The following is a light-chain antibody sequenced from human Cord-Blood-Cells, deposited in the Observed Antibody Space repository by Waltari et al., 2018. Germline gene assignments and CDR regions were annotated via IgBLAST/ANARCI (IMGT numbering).Light chain of an antibody. CDR2: KAS. Sequence: DIQMTQSPSTLSASVGDRVTITCRASPSISSWLAWYQQKPGKAPKILIYKASSLESGVPSRFSGSGSGTEFTLTISSLQPDDFATYYCQQYNSYSTFGQGTKVEIK. CDR3: QQYNSYST. J-gene: IGKJ1*01. CDR1: PSISSW. V-gene: IGKV1-5*03.